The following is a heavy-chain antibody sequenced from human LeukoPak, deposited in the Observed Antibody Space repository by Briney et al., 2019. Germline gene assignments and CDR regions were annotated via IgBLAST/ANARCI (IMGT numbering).Heavy chain of an antibody. CDR3: ARDSPAWELPIDY. CDR1: GFTFSSYG. D-gene: IGHD1-26*01. J-gene: IGHJ4*02. CDR2: IWYDGSSK. V-gene: IGHV3-33*01. Sequence: GGSLRLSCAASGFTFSSYGMHWVRQAPGKGLEWVAVIWYDGSSKYYADSVKGRFTISRDNSKNTLYLQMNSLRAEDTAVYYCARDSPAWELPIDYWGQGTLVTVSS.